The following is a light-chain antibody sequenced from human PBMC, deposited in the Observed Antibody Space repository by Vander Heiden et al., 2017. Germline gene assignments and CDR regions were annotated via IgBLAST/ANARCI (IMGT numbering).Light chain of an antibody. CDR1: QSISSH. CDR2: AAS. J-gene: IGKJ2*01. V-gene: IGKV1-39*01. Sequence: DIQMTQSPSSLSPSVGDRVTITCRASQSISSHLNWYQQKPGKAPKLLIYAASSLQSGVPSRFSGSGSGTDFTLTISRLQPEDFATYYCQQSDSTPYTFGQGTKMEIK. CDR3: QQSDSTPYT.